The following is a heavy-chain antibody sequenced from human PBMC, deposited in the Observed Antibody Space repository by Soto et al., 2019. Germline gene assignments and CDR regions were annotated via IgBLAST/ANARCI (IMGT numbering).Heavy chain of an antibody. D-gene: IGHD3-10*01. CDR3: ARDIGGYYGSGRGDY. Sequence: QVQLVQSGAEVKKPGSSVKVSCKASGGTFSSYTISWVRQAPGQGLEWMGRIIPILGIANYAQKFQGRVTITADKSTSTAYMELSSLRSEDTAVYYCARDIGGYYGSGRGDYWGQGTLVTVSS. J-gene: IGHJ4*02. CDR1: GGTFSSYT. CDR2: IIPILGIA. V-gene: IGHV1-69*08.